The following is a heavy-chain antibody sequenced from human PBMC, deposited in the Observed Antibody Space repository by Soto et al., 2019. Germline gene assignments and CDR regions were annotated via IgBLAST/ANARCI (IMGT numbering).Heavy chain of an antibody. CDR1: GGSISSYY. J-gene: IGHJ6*02. CDR3: ARLEQYYYYGMDV. CDR2: IYYSGST. V-gene: IGHV4-59*08. Sequence: SETLSLTCTVSGGSISSYYWSWIRQPPGKGLEWIGYIYYSGSTNYNPSLKSRVTISVDTSKNQFSLKLSSVTAADTAVYYCARLEQYYYYGMDVWGQGTTVNVSS.